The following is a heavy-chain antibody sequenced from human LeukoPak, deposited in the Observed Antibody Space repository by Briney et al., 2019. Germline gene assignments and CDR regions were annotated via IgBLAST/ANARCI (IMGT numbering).Heavy chain of an antibody. CDR3: ARLDSASYYGVES. D-gene: IGHD1-26*01. CDR2: IYSGDSII. J-gene: IGHJ4*02. CDR1: GYSFTSYW. V-gene: IGHV5-51*01. Sequence: ESLKISGKGSGYSFTSYWFGWVRQMPGKGLEGLGIIYSGDSIIRYSPSSQGQVTISADMSISTAYLRWSSLKASDTAMYYCARLDSASYYGVESWGQGTMVTVTS.